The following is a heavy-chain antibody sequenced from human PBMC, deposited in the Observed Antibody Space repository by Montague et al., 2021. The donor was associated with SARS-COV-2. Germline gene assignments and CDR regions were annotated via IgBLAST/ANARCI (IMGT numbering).Heavy chain of an antibody. CDR2: TFYRSEWNY. D-gene: IGHD7-27*01. Sequence: CAISGDSVSRHDIAWNWFTHSPSTGLDLLGRTFYRSEWNYHYADSVKSRITIDPDTSKNRVSLQLRSVTPEDTAVYFCARVRHLGRGMDVWGQGTTVTVSS. V-gene: IGHV6-1*01. CDR3: ARVRHLGRGMDV. CDR1: GDSVSRHDIA. J-gene: IGHJ6*02.